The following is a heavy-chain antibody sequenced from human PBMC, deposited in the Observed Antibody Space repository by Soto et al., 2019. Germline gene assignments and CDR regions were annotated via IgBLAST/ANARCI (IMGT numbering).Heavy chain of an antibody. CDR1: GGSVSSGSYY. CDR3: VRFHLEYHYDPDCAFDI. V-gene: IGHV4-61*01. CDR2: IYYSGST. Sequence: SETLSLTCTVSGGSVSSGSYYWSWIRQPPGKGLEWIGYIYYSGSTNYNPSLKSRVTISVDTSKNQFSLKLSSVTAADTAVYYFVRFHLEYHYDPDCAFDIWGQGTMVT. J-gene: IGHJ3*02. D-gene: IGHD3-22*01.